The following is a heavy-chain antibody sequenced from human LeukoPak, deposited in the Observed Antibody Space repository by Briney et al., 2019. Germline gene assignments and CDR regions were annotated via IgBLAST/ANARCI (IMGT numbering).Heavy chain of an antibody. CDR1: GGSISSSSYY. CDR3: ARWTSHYYGSGSYSKYNWFDP. CDR2: IYYSGST. D-gene: IGHD3-10*01. V-gene: IGHV4-39*01. Sequence: SETLSLTCTVSGGSISSSSYYWGWIRQPPGKGLEWIGSIYYSGSTYYNPSLKSRVTISVDTSKNQFSLKLSSVTAADTAVYYCARWTSHYYGSGSYSKYNWFDPWGQGTLVTVSS. J-gene: IGHJ5*02.